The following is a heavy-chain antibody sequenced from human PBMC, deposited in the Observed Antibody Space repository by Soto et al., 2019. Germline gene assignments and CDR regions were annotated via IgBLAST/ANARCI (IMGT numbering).Heavy chain of an antibody. Sequence: EVQLLESGGGLVQPGGSLRLSCAASGFTFSSYAMNWVRQAPGKGLEWVSAISGRGDSTYYADSVKGRFTISRDNSKNTLYLQMNSLRAEDTAVYYCARRNSGGYFDLWGRGTQVTVSS. D-gene: IGHD4-17*01. CDR2: ISGRGDST. CDR1: GFTFSSYA. CDR3: ARRNSGGYFDL. J-gene: IGHJ2*01. V-gene: IGHV3-23*01.